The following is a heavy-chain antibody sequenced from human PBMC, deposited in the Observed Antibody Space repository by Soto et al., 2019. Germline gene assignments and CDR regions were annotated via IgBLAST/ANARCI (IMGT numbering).Heavy chain of an antibody. V-gene: IGHV4-61*01. J-gene: IGHJ3*02. CDR3: ARDYLTYGDYSPDAFDI. Sequence: QVQLQESGPGLVKPSETLSLTCTVSGGSVSSGSYYWSWIRQPPGKGLEWIGYIYYSGSTNYNPSLKSRVTKSVDTSKNQFSLKLSSVTAADTVVYYCARDYLTYGDYSPDAFDIWGRGTMVTVSS. D-gene: IGHD4-17*01. CDR2: IYYSGST. CDR1: GGSVSSGSYY.